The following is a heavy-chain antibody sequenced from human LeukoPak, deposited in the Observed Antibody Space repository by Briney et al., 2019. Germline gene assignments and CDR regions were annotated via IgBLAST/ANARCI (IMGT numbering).Heavy chain of an antibody. V-gene: IGHV4-34*01. Sequence: SETLSLTCAVYGGSFSGYYWSWIRQPPGKGLEWIGDINHSGTTNYNPSLKSRVTISVDTSKNQFSLKLSSVTAADTAVYYCARDRLVAVAGNYYYYMDVWGKGTTVTVSS. CDR1: GGSFSGYY. CDR2: INHSGTT. CDR3: ARDRLVAVAGNYYYYMDV. D-gene: IGHD6-19*01. J-gene: IGHJ6*03.